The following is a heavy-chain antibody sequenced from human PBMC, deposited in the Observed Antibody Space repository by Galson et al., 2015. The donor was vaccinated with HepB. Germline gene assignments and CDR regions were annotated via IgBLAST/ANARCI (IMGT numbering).Heavy chain of an antibody. CDR2: ISYDGSNK. CDR3: AISFGGY. Sequence: SLRLSCAASGFTFSSYGMHWVRQAPGKGLEWVAVISYDGSNKYYADSVKGRFTISRDNSKNTLYLQMNSLRAEDTAVYYCAISFGGYWGQGTLVTVSS. V-gene: IGHV3-30*03. D-gene: IGHD3-10*01. J-gene: IGHJ4*02. CDR1: GFTFSSYG.